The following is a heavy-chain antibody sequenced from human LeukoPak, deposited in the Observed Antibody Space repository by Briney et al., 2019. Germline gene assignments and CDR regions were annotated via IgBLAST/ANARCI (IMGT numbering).Heavy chain of an antibody. J-gene: IGHJ4*02. D-gene: IGHD2-2*01. CDR2: ISGSGGST. V-gene: IGHV3-23*01. CDR1: GFAFSSYV. CDR3: AKSDCSSTNCYGIDY. Sequence: PGGSLRLSCAASGFAFSSYVMSWVRQAPGKGLEWVSAISGSGGSTYYADSVKGRFTISRDNSKNTLYLQMNSLRAEDTVIYYCAKSDCSSTNCYGIDYWGQGTLVTVSS.